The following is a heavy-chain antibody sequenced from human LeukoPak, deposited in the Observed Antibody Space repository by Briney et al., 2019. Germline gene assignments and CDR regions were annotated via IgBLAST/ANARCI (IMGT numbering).Heavy chain of an antibody. CDR1: GFTFSSYS. D-gene: IGHD3-10*01. CDR3: ARDSPMVRGVIEGY. Sequence: GGSPRLSCAASGFTFSSYSMNWVRQAPGKGLEWVSSISSSSSYIYYADSVKGRFTISRDNAKNSLYLQMNSLRAEDTAVYYCARDSPMVRGVIEGYWGQGTLVAVSS. CDR2: ISSSSSYI. J-gene: IGHJ4*02. V-gene: IGHV3-21*01.